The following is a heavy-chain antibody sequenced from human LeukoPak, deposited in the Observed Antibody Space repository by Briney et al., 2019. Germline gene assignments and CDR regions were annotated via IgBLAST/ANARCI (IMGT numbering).Heavy chain of an antibody. Sequence: SETLSLTCAVYGGSFSGYYWSWIRQPPGKGLEWIGEINHSGSTNYNPSLKSRVTISVDTSKNQFSLKVTSVTAADTSVYYCARGVAALDPFDIWGQGTMVTVSS. CDR3: ARGVAALDPFDI. CDR2: INHSGST. J-gene: IGHJ3*02. CDR1: GGSFSGYY. V-gene: IGHV4-34*01.